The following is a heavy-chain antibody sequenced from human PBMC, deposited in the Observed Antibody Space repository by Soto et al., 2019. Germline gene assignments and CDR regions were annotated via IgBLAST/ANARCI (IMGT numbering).Heavy chain of an antibody. J-gene: IGHJ3*02. Sequence: EESLKISCKGSGYSFTSYWIGWVRQIPWKGLEWMGIIYPCDSDTRYSPSFQGQVTISADKSISTAYLQWSSLKASDTAMDYCARHPGLKIFGGNLRGGAVDTGGLETMV. CDR3: ARHPGLKIFGGNLRGGAVDT. CDR2: IYPCDSDT. CDR1: GYSFTSYW. D-gene: IGHD2-15*01. V-gene: IGHV5-51*01.